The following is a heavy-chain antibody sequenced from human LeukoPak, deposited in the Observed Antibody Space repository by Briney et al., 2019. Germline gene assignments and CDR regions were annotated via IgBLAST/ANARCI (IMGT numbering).Heavy chain of an antibody. CDR3: LRQGLGGAGR. D-gene: IGHD6-19*01. J-gene: IGHJ4*02. V-gene: IGHV3-66*02. CDR1: GFTVRDNH. Sequence: GGSLRLSCAVSGFTVRDNHMNWVRQAPGRGLEWVSVIFTAGDTSYADSVKGQFTISRDSSKNTLFLQLNSLTPEDTAVYYCLRQGLGGAGRWGQGTLVTVSS. CDR2: IFTAGDT.